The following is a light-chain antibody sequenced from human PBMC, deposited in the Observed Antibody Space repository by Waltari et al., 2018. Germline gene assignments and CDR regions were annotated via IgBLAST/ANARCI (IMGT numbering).Light chain of an antibody. CDR1: ALPKKY. CDR3: YSTDSSDTHRV. V-gene: IGLV3-10*01. J-gene: IGLJ3*02. Sequence: SYELTQPPSVSVSPGQAARITCSGDALPKKYAYWYQKKSGQAPVLVIDEDSKRPSGIPERCSGSSSGTTATLTLSGAQVEDEGDYYCYSTDSSDTHRVFGGGTKLTVL. CDR2: EDS.